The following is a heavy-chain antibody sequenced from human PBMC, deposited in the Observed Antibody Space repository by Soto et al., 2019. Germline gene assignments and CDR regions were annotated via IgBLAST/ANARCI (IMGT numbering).Heavy chain of an antibody. J-gene: IGHJ4*02. V-gene: IGHV2-5*01. CDR1: GFSLSTSGVG. CDR3: VHKRAYTYALDY. D-gene: IGHD5-18*01. CDR2: LYWNDDK. Sequence: QITLKESGPTLVKPTQTLTLTCTFSGFSLSTSGVGVGWMRQPPGKALEWLALLYWNDDKRYSYSPSLKSRLTITKHTSKNQVVLKTTNMDPVDTATYRCVHKRAYTYALDYWGQGTLVTVSS.